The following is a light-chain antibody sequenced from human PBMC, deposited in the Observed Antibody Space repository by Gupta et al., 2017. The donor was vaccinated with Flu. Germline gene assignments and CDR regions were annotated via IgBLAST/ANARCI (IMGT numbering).Light chain of an antibody. CDR2: AAS. CDR1: QNIDTH. V-gene: IGKV1-39*01. CDR3: QQTDVYPRS. J-gene: IGKJ1*01. Sequence: DIQMTQSPSSLSASPGDRVTITCRASQNIDTHLNWYRQKPGKAPELLIYAASTLQSGIPSRFSGGGSGTDFTLTIIKLQPEDSATYFCQQTDVYPRSFGQGTTMEIK.